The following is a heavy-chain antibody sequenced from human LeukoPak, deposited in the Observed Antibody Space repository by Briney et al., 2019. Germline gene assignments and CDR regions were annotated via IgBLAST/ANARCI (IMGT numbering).Heavy chain of an antibody. V-gene: IGHV3-49*04. CDR1: GFTFGDYA. J-gene: IGHJ4*02. CDR3: TRENWIGDSSGYHDY. D-gene: IGHD3-22*01. Sequence: GGSLRLTCTASGFTFGDYAMSWVRQAPGKGLEWVGFIRSKAYGGTAEYAASVKDRFTISRDDSKSIAYLQMNSLKTEDTAVYYCTRENWIGDSSGYHDYWGQGTLVTVSS. CDR2: IRSKAYGGTA.